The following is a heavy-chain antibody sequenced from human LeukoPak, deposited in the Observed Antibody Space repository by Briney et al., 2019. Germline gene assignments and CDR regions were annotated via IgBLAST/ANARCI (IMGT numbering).Heavy chain of an antibody. V-gene: IGHV1-8*03. D-gene: IGHD1-26*01. CDR1: GYTFTSYD. CDR2: MNPNSGNT. J-gene: IGHJ4*02. Sequence: GASVKVSCKASGYTFTSYDINWVRQATGQGLEWMGWMNPNSGNTGYAQKFQGRVTITRNTSISTAYMELSSLSSEDTAVYYCAINSGSYLFDYWGQGTLVTVSS. CDR3: AINSGSYLFDY.